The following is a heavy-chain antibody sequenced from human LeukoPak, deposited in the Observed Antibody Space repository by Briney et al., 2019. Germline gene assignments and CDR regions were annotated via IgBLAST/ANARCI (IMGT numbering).Heavy chain of an antibody. V-gene: IGHV4-34*01. CDR3: ARRHYYGSGSYYKGSYYYYYYGMDV. Sequence: KASETLSLTCAVYGGSFSGYYWSWIRQPPGKGLEWIGEINHSGSTNYNPSLKSRVTISVDTSKNQFSLKLSSVTAADTAVYYCARRHYYGSGSYYKGSYYYYYYGMDVWGQGTTVTVSS. CDR1: GGSFSGYY. J-gene: IGHJ6*02. CDR2: INHSGST. D-gene: IGHD3-10*01.